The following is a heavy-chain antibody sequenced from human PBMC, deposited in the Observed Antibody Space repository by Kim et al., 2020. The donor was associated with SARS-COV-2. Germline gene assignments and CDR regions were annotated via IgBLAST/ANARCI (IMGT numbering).Heavy chain of an antibody. CDR2: INPNSGDT. D-gene: IGHD6-19*01. CDR1: GYTFSGYY. CDR3: ARGPTTGWYHFDY. V-gene: IGHV1-2*05. J-gene: IGHJ4*02. Sequence: ASVKVSCKASGYTFSGYYIHWVRQAPGQGLEWMGRINPNSGDTNYSQKFQGRVTMTRDTSISTAYMELSRLRSDDTVVYYCARGPTTGWYHFDYWGQGTLVTVSS.